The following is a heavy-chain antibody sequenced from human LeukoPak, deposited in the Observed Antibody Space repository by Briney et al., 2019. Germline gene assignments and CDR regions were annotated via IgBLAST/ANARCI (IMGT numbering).Heavy chain of an antibody. CDR2: ISAYNGNT. V-gene: IGHV1-18*01. CDR1: GYTFTSYG. Sequence: ASVKVSCKASGYTFTSYGISWVRQAPGQGLEWMGWISAYNGNTSYAQKLQGRVTMATDTSTSTACMELRSLRPDDTAVYYCARVNGDKAYFDYWGQGTLVTVSS. J-gene: IGHJ4*02. D-gene: IGHD2-21*02. CDR3: ARVNGDKAYFDY.